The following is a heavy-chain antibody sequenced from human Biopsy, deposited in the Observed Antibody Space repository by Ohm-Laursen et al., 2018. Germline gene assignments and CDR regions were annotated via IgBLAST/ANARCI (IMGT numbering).Heavy chain of an antibody. D-gene: IGHD3-3*01. J-gene: IGHJ5*01. CDR2: IYYSGTT. V-gene: IGHV4-59*11. CDR3: ARVRGGFLEWFDY. Sequence: TLSFTCAVTYGSISGHYWTWIRQPPGKGLEWIASIYYSGTTNKNPSLKSRVTISVDTSKRQFYLELSSVTAADTAIYYCARVRGGFLEWFDYWGQGTLITVSS. CDR1: YGSISGHY.